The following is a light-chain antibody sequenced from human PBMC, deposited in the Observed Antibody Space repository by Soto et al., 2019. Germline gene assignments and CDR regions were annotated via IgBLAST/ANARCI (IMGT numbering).Light chain of an antibody. V-gene: IGLV1-44*01. J-gene: IGLJ2*01. Sequence: QLVLTQPPSASGTPGRRVTISCSGSSSNIGINTVNWYQQLPGTAPKLLIYTNNQRLSGVPDRFSGSKSGTSASLAISGLQSEDEADYYCAAWDDSLNGQVFGGGTKLTVL. CDR2: TNN. CDR1: SSNIGINT. CDR3: AAWDDSLNGQV.